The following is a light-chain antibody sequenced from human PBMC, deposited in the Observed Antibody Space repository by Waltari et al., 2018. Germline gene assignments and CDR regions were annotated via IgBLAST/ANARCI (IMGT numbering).Light chain of an antibody. CDR3: QQRSNWPAVT. Sequence: ERVMTQSPATLSVSPGERVTLSCRASQSVVINLAWYQQKPGQAPRLLIYDTSTRATGIPARFSGSGSGTEFTLTISSLQSEDFAVYYCQQRSNWPAVTFGQGTRLEIK. CDR2: DTS. CDR1: QSVVIN. V-gene: IGKV3-15*01. J-gene: IGKJ5*01.